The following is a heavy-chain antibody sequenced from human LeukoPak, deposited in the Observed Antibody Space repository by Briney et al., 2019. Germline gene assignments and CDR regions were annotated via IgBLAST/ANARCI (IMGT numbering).Heavy chain of an antibody. D-gene: IGHD6-19*01. CDR2: ISSSSSYI. CDR1: GFTFSSYS. V-gene: IGHV3-21*01. J-gene: IGHJ6*04. CDR3: ARIRSGWYVFHV. Sequence: GGSLRLSCAASGFTFSSYSMNWVRQAPGEGLEWVSSISSSSSYIYYADSVKGRFTISRDNAKNSLYLQMNSLRAEDTAVYYCARIRSGWYVFHVWGKGTTVTISS.